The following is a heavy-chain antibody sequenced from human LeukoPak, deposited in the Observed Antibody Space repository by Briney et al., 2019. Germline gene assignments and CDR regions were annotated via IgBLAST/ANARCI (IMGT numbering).Heavy chain of an antibody. CDR3: ARHVPLYYYDSSDYNYFDY. CDR2: IYPGDSDT. CDR1: GYSFTSYW. V-gene: IGHV5-51*01. J-gene: IGHJ4*02. D-gene: IGHD3-22*01. Sequence: GESLKISCKGSGYSFTSYWIGWVRQMPGKGLEWMGIIYPGDSDTRYSPSFQGQVTISADKSISTAYLQWSSLKASDTAMYYCARHVPLYYYDSSDYNYFDYWGQGTLVTVSS.